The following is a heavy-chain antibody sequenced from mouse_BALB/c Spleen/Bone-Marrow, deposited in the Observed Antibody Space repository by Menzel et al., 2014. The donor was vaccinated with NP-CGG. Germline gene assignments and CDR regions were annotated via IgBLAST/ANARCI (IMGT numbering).Heavy chain of an antibody. J-gene: IGHJ3*01. D-gene: IGHD1-1*01. CDR1: GFNIKDTY. V-gene: IGHV14-3*02. CDR3: ARSGYGSSLFAY. CDR2: IDPANGNT. Sequence: VQLQQSGAELVKPGASVKLSCTASGFNIKDTYMHWVKQRPEQGLEWIGRIDPANGNTKYDPKFQGKATITADTSSNTACLQLSSLTSEDTAVYYCARSGYGSSLFAYWGQGTLVTVSA.